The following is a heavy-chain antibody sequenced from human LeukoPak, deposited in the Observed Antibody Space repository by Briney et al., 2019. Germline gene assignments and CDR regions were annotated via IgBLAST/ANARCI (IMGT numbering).Heavy chain of an antibody. CDR3: ARHFGSVFHYFDY. D-gene: IGHD1-26*01. V-gene: IGHV4-59*08. Sequence: SETLSLTCTVSGGSISSYYWSWIRQPPGKGLKWIGYIYYSGSTNYNPSLKSRVTISVDTSKNQFSLKLSSVTAADTAVYYCARHFGSVFHYFDYWGQGTLVTVSS. CDR1: GGSISSYY. CDR2: IYYSGST. J-gene: IGHJ4*02.